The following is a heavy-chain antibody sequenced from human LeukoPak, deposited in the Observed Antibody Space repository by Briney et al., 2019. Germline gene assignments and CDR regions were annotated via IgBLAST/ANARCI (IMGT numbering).Heavy chain of an antibody. D-gene: IGHD3-10*01. J-gene: IGHJ4*02. V-gene: IGHV3-74*01. Sequence: PGGSLRLSCAASGFSFSSYWMRWVRQVAGEGLVWVSRIKSDGGSTNCAESVKGRFTISRDNSKNTLYLQMNSLRAEDTAVYYCARYYGSRSYWTDYWGQGTLVTVSS. CDR1: GFSFSSYW. CDR2: IKSDGGST. CDR3: ARYYGSRSYWTDY.